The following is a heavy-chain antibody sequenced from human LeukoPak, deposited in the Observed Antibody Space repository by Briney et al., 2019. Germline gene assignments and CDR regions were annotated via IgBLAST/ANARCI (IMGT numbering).Heavy chain of an antibody. CDR3: ARELTRFGELDF. CDR1: GGTFSSYA. V-gene: IGHV1-69*05. Sequence: ASVKVSCKASGGTFSSYAISWVRQAPGQGLEWMGGIIPIFGTANYAQKFQGRVTITTDESTSTAYMELSSLRSEDTAVYYCARELTRFGELDFWGQGTLVTVSS. CDR2: IIPIFGTA. D-gene: IGHD3-10*01. J-gene: IGHJ4*02.